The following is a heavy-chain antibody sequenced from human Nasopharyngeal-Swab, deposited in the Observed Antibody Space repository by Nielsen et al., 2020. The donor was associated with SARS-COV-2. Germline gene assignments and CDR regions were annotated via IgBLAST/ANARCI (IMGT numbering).Heavy chain of an antibody. Sequence: SETLSLTCTVSSGSISSYYWSWIRQPPGKGLEWIGYIYYSGSTNYNPSLKSRVTISVDTSKNQFSLKLSSVTAADTAVYYCARGRLPGGDYENYWGQGTLVTVSS. V-gene: IGHV4-59*01. CDR3: ARGRLPGGDYENY. CDR1: SGSISSYY. CDR2: IYYSGST. J-gene: IGHJ4*02. D-gene: IGHD4-17*01.